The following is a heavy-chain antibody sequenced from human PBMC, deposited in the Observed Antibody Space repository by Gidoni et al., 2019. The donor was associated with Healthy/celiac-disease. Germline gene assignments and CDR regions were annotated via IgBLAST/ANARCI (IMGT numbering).Heavy chain of an antibody. Sequence: QVQLVQSGAEVKKPGSSVKVSCKASGGTFSSYAISWVRPAPGQGLEWMGRIIPILGIANYAQKFQGRVTITADKSTSTAYMELSSLRSEDTAVYYCAMYYYDSSGYFGYWGQGTLVTVSS. CDR1: GGTFSSYA. D-gene: IGHD3-22*01. J-gene: IGHJ4*02. V-gene: IGHV1-69*04. CDR3: AMYYYDSSGYFGY. CDR2: IIPILGIA.